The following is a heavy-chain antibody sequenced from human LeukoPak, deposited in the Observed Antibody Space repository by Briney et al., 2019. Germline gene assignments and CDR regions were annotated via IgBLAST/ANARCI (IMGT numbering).Heavy chain of an antibody. D-gene: IGHD2-2*01. CDR2: IYPGDSDT. CDR1: GYSFTSYW. V-gene: IGHV5-51*01. CDR3: ARLGEYCSSTSCYGGGLDY. Sequence: GESLKISCKGSGYSFTSYWIGWGRQLPGKGLEWMGIIYPGDSDTRYSPSFQGQVTISADKSISTAYLQWSSLKASDTAMYYCARLGEYCSSTSCYGGGLDYWGQGTLVTVSS. J-gene: IGHJ4*02.